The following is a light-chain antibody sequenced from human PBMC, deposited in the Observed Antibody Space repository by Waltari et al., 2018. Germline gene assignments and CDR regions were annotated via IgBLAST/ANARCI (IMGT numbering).Light chain of an antibody. V-gene: IGLV1-51*02. CDR1: DFQLEKKF. CDR3: GTWDTNLSAWV. CDR2: ENN. J-gene: IGLJ3*02. Sequence: QSVLTQPPSVSAAPGQKVTISCSGRDFQLEKKFVSWYQQLPGTAPKLLIFENNRRPSGVPNRFSGSKSGTSATLGITGLQTGDEADYYCGTWDTNLSAWVFGGGTKLTVL.